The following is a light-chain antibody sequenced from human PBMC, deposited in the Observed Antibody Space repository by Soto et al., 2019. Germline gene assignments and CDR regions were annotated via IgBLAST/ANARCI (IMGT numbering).Light chain of an antibody. CDR1: SGDIGSFKY. J-gene: IGLJ2*01. V-gene: IGLV2-8*01. Sequence: QSALTQPPSASGSPGESVTISCTGSSGDIGSFKYVSWFQQFPGNAPRLIIYEVSERPSGVPGRFSGSKSDNTASLTVSGRQPDDEAVYFCSAYAGFNNLLFGGGTQVTVL. CDR2: EVS. CDR3: SAYAGFNNLL.